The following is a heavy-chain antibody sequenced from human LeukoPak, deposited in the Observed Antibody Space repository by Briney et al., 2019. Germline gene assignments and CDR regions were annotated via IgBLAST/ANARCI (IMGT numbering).Heavy chain of an antibody. J-gene: IGHJ5*02. D-gene: IGHD3-3*01. CDR3: ARPVTYDFWSGYPNWFDP. V-gene: IGHV4-39*01. CDR2: IYYSGST. CDR1: GGSISSSSYY. Sequence: SETLSLTCTVSGGSISSSSYYWGWIRQPPGKGLEWIGSIYYSGSTYYNPPLKSRVTISVDTSKNQFSLKLSSVTAADTAVYYCARPVTYDFWSGYPNWFDPWGQGTLVTVSS.